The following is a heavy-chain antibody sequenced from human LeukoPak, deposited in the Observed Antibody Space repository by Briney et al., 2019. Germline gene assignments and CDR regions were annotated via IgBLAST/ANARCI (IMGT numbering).Heavy chain of an antibody. J-gene: IGHJ4*02. CDR2: IKSKTDGGTT. D-gene: IGHD3-10*01. Sequence: PGESLRLSCAASGFRFSTYWMNWVRQAPGKGLEWVGRIKSKTDGGTTDYAAPVKGRFTISRDDSKNTLYLQMNSLKTEDTAVYYCTTDPNTMVRGVTFDYWGQGTLVTVSS. CDR1: GFRFSTYW. V-gene: IGHV3-15*07. CDR3: TTDPNTMVRGVTFDY.